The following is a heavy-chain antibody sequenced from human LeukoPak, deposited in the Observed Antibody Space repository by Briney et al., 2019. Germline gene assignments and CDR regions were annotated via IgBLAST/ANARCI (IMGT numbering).Heavy chain of an antibody. V-gene: IGHV1-2*02. Sequence: ASVKVSCKASGYTFTGYYMHWVRQAPGQGLEWMGWINPNSGGTNYAQKFQGRVTMTRDTSISTAYMELSRLRSDDTAVYYCARDWGTAGYGSGSYYNSNYFDYWGQGTLVTVSS. CDR3: ARDWGTAGYGSGSYYNSNYFDY. D-gene: IGHD3-10*01. CDR1: GYTFTGYY. CDR2: INPNSGGT. J-gene: IGHJ4*02.